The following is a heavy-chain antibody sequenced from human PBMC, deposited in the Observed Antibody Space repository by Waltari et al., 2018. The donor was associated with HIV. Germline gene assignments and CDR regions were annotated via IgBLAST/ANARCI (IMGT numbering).Heavy chain of an antibody. Sequence: QVQLVQSGAEVKKPGASVKVSCKASGYTFTSSCISWVRQAPGQGLEWMGWISAYNGNTNYAQKLQGRVTMTTDTSTSTAYMELRSLRSDDTAVYYCARDRGSGGSTIPADYWGQGTLVTVSS. CDR3: ARDRGSGGSTIPADY. D-gene: IGHD2-15*01. J-gene: IGHJ4*02. CDR2: ISAYNGNT. CDR1: GYTFTSSC. V-gene: IGHV1-18*01.